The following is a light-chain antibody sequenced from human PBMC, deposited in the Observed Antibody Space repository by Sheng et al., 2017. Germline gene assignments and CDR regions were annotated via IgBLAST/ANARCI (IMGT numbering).Light chain of an antibody. Sequence: DIQMTQSPSSLSASVGDRGTITCRASQGISNSLAWYQQKPGKAPKLLLYGASRLASGVPPRFSGSGSGTVYTLTINSLQPEDFATYFCQQYYSPPFTFGLGPKSI. J-gene: IGKJ3*01. V-gene: IGKV1-NL1*01. CDR2: GAS. CDR1: QGISNS. CDR3: QQYYSPPFT.